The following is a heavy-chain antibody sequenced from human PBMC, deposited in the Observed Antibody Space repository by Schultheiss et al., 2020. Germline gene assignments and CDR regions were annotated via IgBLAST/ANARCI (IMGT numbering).Heavy chain of an antibody. V-gene: IGHV1-69*13. D-gene: IGHD2-15*01. CDR3: AVLVVAATDNWFDP. Sequence: SVKVSCKASGGTFSSYAISWVRQAPGQGLEWMGGIIPIFGTANYAQKFQGRVTITADESTSTAYMELSSLRSEDTAVYYCAVLVVAATDNWFDPWGQGTLVTVSS. CDR2: IIPIFGTA. CDR1: GGTFSSYA. J-gene: IGHJ5*02.